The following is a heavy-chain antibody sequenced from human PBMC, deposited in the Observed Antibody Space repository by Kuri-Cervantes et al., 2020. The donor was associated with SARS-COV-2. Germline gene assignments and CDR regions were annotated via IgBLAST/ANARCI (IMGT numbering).Heavy chain of an antibody. D-gene: IGHD6-13*01. V-gene: IGHV3-48*01. CDR2: ISSSSSTI. J-gene: IGHJ4*02. Sequence: GESLKISCAASGFTFSSYSMNWVRQAPGKGLEWVSYISSSSSTIYYADSVKGRFTISRDNAKNSLYLQMNSLRAEDTAVYYCARDHSSSWYRVEGGIFDYWGQGTLVTVSS. CDR1: GFTFSSYS. CDR3: ARDHSSSWYRVEGGIFDY.